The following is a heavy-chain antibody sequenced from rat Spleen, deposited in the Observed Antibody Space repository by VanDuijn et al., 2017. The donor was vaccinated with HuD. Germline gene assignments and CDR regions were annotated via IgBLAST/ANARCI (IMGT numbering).Heavy chain of an antibody. Sequence: EVQLMESGGGLVQPGRSLKLSCAASGFTFSNYYMAWVRQAPKKGLEWVASISFEGSSTYYGDSVKGRFNISRDNAKRTLYLQMDSLRSEDTATYYCTTSMGLTPYWFAYWGPGTLVTVSS. CDR2: ISFEGSST. J-gene: IGHJ3*01. V-gene: IGHV5-22*01. D-gene: IGHD1-9*01. CDR1: GFTFSNYY. CDR3: TTSMGLTPYWFAY.